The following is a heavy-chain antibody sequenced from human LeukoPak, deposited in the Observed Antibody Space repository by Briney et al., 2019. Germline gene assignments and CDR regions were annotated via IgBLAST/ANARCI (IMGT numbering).Heavy chain of an antibody. Sequence: PGGSLRLSCAASGFIFRNYGMMWVRQAPGKGLEWVSAISGSGIHEFYADSVRGRFSISRDNSKNTMYLQINSLRAEDTAFYYCAKAIYENYYYYMDVWGEGTTVTVSS. V-gene: IGHV3-23*01. CDR1: GFIFRNYG. CDR2: ISGSGIHE. CDR3: AKAIYENYYYYMDV. J-gene: IGHJ6*03. D-gene: IGHD2/OR15-2a*01.